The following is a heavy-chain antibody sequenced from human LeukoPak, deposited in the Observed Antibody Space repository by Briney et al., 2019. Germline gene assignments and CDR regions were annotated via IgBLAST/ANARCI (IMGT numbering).Heavy chain of an antibody. CDR2: IKQDGSEK. J-gene: IGHJ4*02. CDR3: AREWGRTDYYDSSGLSNSDY. D-gene: IGHD3-22*01. V-gene: IGHV3-7*01. CDR1: GFTFSSYW. Sequence: GGSLRLSCAASGFTFSSYWMSWVRQAPGKGLEWVANIKQDGSEKYYVDSVKGRFTISRDNAKNSLYLQMNSLRAEDTAVYYCAREWGRTDYYDSSGLSNSDYWGQGTLVTVSS.